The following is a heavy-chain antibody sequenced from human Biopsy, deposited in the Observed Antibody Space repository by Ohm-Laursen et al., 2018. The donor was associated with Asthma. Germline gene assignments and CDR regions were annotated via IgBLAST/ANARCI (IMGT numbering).Heavy chain of an antibody. D-gene: IGHD6-13*01. CDR1: GAYIETPDYH. V-gene: IGHV2-70*04. CDR2: IDWDDDK. J-gene: IGHJ4*02. Sequence: TLSLTCTVSGAYIETPDYHWSWIRQSPGKGLEWLARIDWDDDKFYSASLKTRLTISKDTSKNQVVLTMTTMDPVDTATYYCAREQQLGNFDYWGQGTLVTVSS. CDR3: AREQQLGNFDY.